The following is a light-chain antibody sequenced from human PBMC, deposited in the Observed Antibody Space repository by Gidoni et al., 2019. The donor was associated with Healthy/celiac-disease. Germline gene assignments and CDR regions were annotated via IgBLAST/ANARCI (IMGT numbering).Light chain of an antibody. V-gene: IGKV3-11*01. CDR1: QSVSSY. CDR2: DAS. CDR3: QQRSNWPRLT. Sequence: ETVLTQSPATLSLSPGERATISCRASQSVSSYLAWYQQKPGQAPRLLIYDASNRATGIPARFSGSGSGTDFTLTISSLEPEDFAVYYCQQRSNWPRLTFGGGTKVEIK. J-gene: IGKJ4*01.